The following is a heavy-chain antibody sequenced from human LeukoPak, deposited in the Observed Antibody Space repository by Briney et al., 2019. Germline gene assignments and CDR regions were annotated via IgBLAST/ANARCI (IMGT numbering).Heavy chain of an antibody. CDR3: ARATGYCSSTSCYLGYYFDY. J-gene: IGHJ4*02. V-gene: IGHV3-53*01. CDR1: GFTFSSYA. CDR2: IYSGGST. D-gene: IGHD2-2*03. Sequence: GGSLRLSCAASGFTFSSYAMHWVRQAPGKGLEWVSVIYSGGSTYYADSVKGRFTISRDNSKNTLYLQMNSLRAEDTAVYYCARATGYCSSTSCYLGYYFDYWGQGTLVTVSS.